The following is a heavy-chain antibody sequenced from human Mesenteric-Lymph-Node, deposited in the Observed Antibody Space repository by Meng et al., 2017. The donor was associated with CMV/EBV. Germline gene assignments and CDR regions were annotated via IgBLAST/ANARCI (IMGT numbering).Heavy chain of an antibody. CDR2: ISGSGGST. CDR3: AKHYYDSSGYSDY. CDR1: GFIFNSYS. J-gene: IGHJ4*02. V-gene: IGHV3-23*01. Sequence: GESLKISCAASGFIFNSYSMNWVRQAPGKGLEWVSTISGSGGSTYYADSVKGRFIISRDNSKNTLYLQMNSLRAEDTAVYYCAKHYYDSSGYSDYWGQGTLVTVSS. D-gene: IGHD3-22*01.